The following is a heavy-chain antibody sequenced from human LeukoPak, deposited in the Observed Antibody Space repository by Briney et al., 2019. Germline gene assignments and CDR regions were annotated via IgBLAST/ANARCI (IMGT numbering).Heavy chain of an antibody. CDR2: INPNSGDT. J-gene: IGHJ5*02. CDR3: ARSYDFWSDYP. Sequence: ASVKVSCKASGNTFSGYYMDWVRQAPGQGLEWMGWINPNSGDTNYAQKFQGMVTMTRDTSISTVYMELSRLRFDDTAVYYCARSYDFWSDYPWGQGSLVTVSS. V-gene: IGHV1-2*02. D-gene: IGHD3-3*01. CDR1: GNTFSGYY.